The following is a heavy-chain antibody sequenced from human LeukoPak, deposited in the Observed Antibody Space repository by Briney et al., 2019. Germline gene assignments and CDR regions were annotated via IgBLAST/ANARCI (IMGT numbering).Heavy chain of an antibody. CDR3: ARGSLRFLEWTFDY. J-gene: IGHJ4*02. Sequence: GRSLRLSCAASGFTFSSYAMHWVRQAPGKGLEWVAVISYDGSNKYYADSVKGRFTISRDNSKNTLYLQMNSLRAEDTAVYYCARGSLRFLEWTFDYWGQGTLVTVSS. V-gene: IGHV3-30-3*01. CDR2: ISYDGSNK. CDR1: GFTFSSYA. D-gene: IGHD3-3*01.